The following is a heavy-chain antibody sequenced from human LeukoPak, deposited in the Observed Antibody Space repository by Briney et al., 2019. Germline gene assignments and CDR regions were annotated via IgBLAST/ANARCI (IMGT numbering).Heavy chain of an antibody. CDR3: ASHTAMGRSGDY. CDR2: IDPSDSEI. V-gene: IGHV5-51*01. Sequence: PGESLKISCKASGYSFPSYWIGWVRQMPGKGMEWMGIIDPSDSEIRYTPSFQGQVTISVDKSLTTAYLQWNSLKASDTAMYYCASHTAMGRSGDYRGQGTLVTVSS. J-gene: IGHJ4*02. D-gene: IGHD5-18*01. CDR1: GYSFPSYW.